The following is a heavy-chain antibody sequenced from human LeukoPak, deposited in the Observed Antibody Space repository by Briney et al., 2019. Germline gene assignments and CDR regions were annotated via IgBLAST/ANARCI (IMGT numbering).Heavy chain of an antibody. Sequence: GGSLRLSCAASGFTVSSNYMSWVRQAPGKGLEWVSVIYSGGSTYYADSVRGRFTISRDDAKNTLYLQKNSLRAEDTAVYYCARDGPGTTGYYYGMDVWGQGTAVTVSS. D-gene: IGHD1-1*01. CDR1: GFTVSSNY. CDR2: IYSGGST. CDR3: ARDGPGTTGYYYGMDV. V-gene: IGHV3-53*05. J-gene: IGHJ6*02.